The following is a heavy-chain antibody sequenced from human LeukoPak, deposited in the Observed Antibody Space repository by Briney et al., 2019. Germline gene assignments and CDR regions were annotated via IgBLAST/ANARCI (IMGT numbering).Heavy chain of an antibody. CDR3: AGIAARADY. CDR1: GGSICTSSYF. V-gene: IGHV4-39*01. Sequence: SETLSLTCIVSGGSICTSSYFWGWIRQPPGKGLEWIGSIYYSGITFYNPSLKGRLTISVDTSKNQFSLKLSSVTAADTAVYYCAGIAARADYWGQGTLVTVSS. CDR2: IYYSGIT. D-gene: IGHD6-6*01. J-gene: IGHJ4*02.